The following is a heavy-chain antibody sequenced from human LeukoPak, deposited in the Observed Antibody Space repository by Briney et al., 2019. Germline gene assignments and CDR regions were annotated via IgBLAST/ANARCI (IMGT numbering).Heavy chain of an antibody. D-gene: IGHD1-26*01. Sequence: PVGSLRLSCVASGFSFSYYYMSWIRQAPGKGLEWVSYISSSGSHANYADSVTGRFTISRNNAKKSLHLQMNSLRAEDTAVYYCARHPDGSLSLDYWGQGTLVTVSS. CDR3: ARHPDGSLSLDY. V-gene: IGHV3-11*03. CDR2: ISSSGSHA. J-gene: IGHJ4*02. CDR1: GFSFSYYY.